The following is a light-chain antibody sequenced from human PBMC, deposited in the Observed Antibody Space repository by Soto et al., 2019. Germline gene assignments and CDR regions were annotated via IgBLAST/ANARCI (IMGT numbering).Light chain of an antibody. CDR2: GAS. CDR1: QSVSSN. V-gene: IGKV3-15*01. CDR3: QQYNNWPPMYT. J-gene: IGKJ2*01. Sequence: EIVMTQSPATLSVSPGERATLSCRASQSVSSNLAWYQQKPGQAPRLLIYGASTRATGIPARFSGSGSGTEFTPTISRLQSEGFAVYYCQQYNNWPPMYTFGQGTKLEIK.